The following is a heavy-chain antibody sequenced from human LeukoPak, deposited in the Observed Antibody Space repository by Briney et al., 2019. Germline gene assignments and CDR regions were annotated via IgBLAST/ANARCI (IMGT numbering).Heavy chain of an antibody. CDR3: ARGGLTIFGVVNYMDV. J-gene: IGHJ6*03. CDR1: GFTFSSYW. Sequence: GGSLSLSCAASGFTFSSYWMSWVRQAPGKGLEWVANIKQDGREKYYVDSVKGRFTISRDNAKNSLYLQMNSLRAEDTALYYCARGGLTIFGVVNYMDVWGKGTTVTVSS. D-gene: IGHD3-3*01. V-gene: IGHV3-7*03. CDR2: IKQDGREK.